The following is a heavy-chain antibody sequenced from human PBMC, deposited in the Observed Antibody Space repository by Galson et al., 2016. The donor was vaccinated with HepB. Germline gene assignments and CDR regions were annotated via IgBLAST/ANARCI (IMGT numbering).Heavy chain of an antibody. J-gene: IGHJ3*02. CDR1: GGSFSGYA. CDR2: INRSGST. Sequence: SETLSLTCTLYGGSFSGYAWSWIRQSPEKGLEWIGEINRSGSTNYNPSLKSRVTITVDTSNNQLSLKMSSVTAADTAMYYCAREPSRNTIFGAAFRSAFDIWGQGTMVTVSS. D-gene: IGHD3-3*01. CDR3: AREPSRNTIFGAAFRSAFDI. V-gene: IGHV4-34*01.